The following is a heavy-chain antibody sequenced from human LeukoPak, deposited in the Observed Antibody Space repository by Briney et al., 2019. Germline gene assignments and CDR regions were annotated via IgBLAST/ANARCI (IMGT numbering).Heavy chain of an antibody. CDR2: IKPNSGGT. CDR1: GYTFTGYY. J-gene: IGHJ4*02. D-gene: IGHD6-13*01. V-gene: IGHV1-2*06. Sequence: ASVKVSCKASGYTFTGYYMHWVGQAPGEGREWMGRIKPNSGGTNYAQKFQGRVTMTRDTSINTAYMELSRLRSDDTAVYYCARGNRYSSSQFDYWGQGTLVTVSS. CDR3: ARGNRYSSSQFDY.